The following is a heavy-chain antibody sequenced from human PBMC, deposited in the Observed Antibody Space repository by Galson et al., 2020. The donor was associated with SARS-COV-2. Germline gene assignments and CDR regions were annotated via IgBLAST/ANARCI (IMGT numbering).Heavy chain of an antibody. D-gene: IGHD5-12*01. J-gene: IGHJ4*02. Sequence: GESLKISCKGSGYSFISYWIGWVRQVPGKGLEWIGIIYPSDSETNYSPSFQGQVTLSVDKSISTAYLYWNSLKASDTAIYYCALPYNSGYDFFGYWGQGTLVTVSS. CDR2: IYPSDSET. CDR1: GYSFISYW. CDR3: ALPYNSGYDFFGY. V-gene: IGHV5-51*01.